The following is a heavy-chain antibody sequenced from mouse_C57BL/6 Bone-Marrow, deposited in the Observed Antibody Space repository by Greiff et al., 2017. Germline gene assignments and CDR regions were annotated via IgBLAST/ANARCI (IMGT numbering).Heavy chain of an antibody. J-gene: IGHJ1*03. CDR2: IHPNSGST. V-gene: IGHV1-64*01. D-gene: IGHD6-5*01. CDR1: GYTFTSYW. CDR3: ARSPYFLDV. Sequence: QVQLQQPGAELVKPGASVKLSCKASGYTFTSYWMHWVKQRPGQGLEWIGMIHPNSGSTNYNEKFKSKATLTVDKSSSTAYMQLSRLTSADSAVYYCARSPYFLDVWGTGTTVTVSS.